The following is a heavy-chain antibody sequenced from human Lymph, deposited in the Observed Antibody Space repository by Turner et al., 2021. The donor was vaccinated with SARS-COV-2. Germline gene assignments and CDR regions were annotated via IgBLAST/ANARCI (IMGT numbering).Heavy chain of an antibody. V-gene: IGHV4-30-4*01. J-gene: IGHJ4*02. CDR1: GCSISSGDYY. CDR2: IYYSGST. D-gene: IGHD2-8*01. Sequence: QVQLQESGPGLVKPSQTLSLTCTVSGCSISSGDYYWSWIRQPPGKGLEWIGYIYYSGSTYDNPSLKSRVTISVDTSKNQFALKLSSVTAADTAVYYCARVVVLRRAYFDYWGQGTLVTVSS. CDR3: ARVVVLRRAYFDY.